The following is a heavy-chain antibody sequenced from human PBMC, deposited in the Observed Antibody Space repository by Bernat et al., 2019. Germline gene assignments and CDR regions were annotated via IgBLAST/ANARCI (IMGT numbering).Heavy chain of an antibody. D-gene: IGHD5-18*01. CDR2: ISYDGSNK. CDR3: ARGGPIQLWYDAFDI. V-gene: IGHV3-30*01. Sequence: QVQLVESGGGVVQPGRSLRLSCAASGFTFSSYAMHWVRQAPGKGLEWVAVISYDGSNKYYADSVKGRFTISRDNSKNTLYLQMNILRAEDTAVYYCARGGPIQLWYDAFDIWGQGTMVTVSS. J-gene: IGHJ3*02. CDR1: GFTFSSYA.